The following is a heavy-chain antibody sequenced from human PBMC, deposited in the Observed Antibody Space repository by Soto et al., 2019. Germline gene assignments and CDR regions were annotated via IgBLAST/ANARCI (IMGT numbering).Heavy chain of an antibody. CDR1: GFSLSTTGVG. V-gene: IGHV2-5*01. CDR3: ANRGGATVGLYYFDY. CDR2: IYWHDDK. Sequence: SGPTLVNPTQTLTLTCTFSGFSLSTTGVGVSWIRQPPGKALEWLALIYWHDDKRYSPSLKSRLTITKDTSKNQVVLTMTNMDPVDTAQYYCANRGGATVGLYYFDYWGQGALVTASS. J-gene: IGHJ4*02. D-gene: IGHD3-16*01.